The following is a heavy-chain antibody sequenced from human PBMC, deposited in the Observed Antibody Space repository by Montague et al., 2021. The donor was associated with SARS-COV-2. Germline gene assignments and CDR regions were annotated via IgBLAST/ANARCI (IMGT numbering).Heavy chain of an antibody. CDR3: ARLGITLGGVIVINYYFDF. V-gene: IGHV4-39*01. CDR1: GASRSTKNYY. D-gene: IGHD3-16*02. J-gene: IGHJ4*02. Sequence: SETLSLTCTFSGASRSTKNYYWGWIRQPPGKGLEWIGSISYSATSYSNPSLKSRVTMSVDTSRNQLSLNLSSVTVADTAVYYCARLGITLGGVIVINYYFDFWGQGTLVTVSS. CDR2: ISYSATS.